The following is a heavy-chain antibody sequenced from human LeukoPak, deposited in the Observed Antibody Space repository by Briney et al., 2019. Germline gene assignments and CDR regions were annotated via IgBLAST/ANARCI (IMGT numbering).Heavy chain of an antibody. CDR3: AKDGGGGYSSSSTGFDY. J-gene: IGHJ4*02. Sequence: GRSLRLSCAASGFTFSSYAMSWVRQAPGKGREWVAAISSAGESTYYADSVKGRFTISRDNSNNTLFLQMNSLRAEDTAVFYCAKDGGGGYSSSSTGFDYWGQGTLVTVSS. D-gene: IGHD6-6*01. V-gene: IGHV3-23*01. CDR2: ISSAGEST. CDR1: GFTFSSYA.